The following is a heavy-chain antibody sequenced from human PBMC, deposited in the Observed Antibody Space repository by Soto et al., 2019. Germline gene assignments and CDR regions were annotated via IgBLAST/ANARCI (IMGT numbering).Heavy chain of an antibody. J-gene: IGHJ6*02. CDR2: ISGSGGST. CDR3: AKAKDIVIMVYEASHPDGYGMDV. D-gene: IGHD2-8*01. CDR1: GFTFSSYA. Sequence: PAGSMRLSCAASGFTFSSYAMSWVRQAPGKGLEWVSAISGSGGSTYYADSVKGRFTISRDNSKNTLYLQMNSLRAEDTAVYYCAKAKDIVIMVYEASHPDGYGMDVWGQGTTVTVSS. V-gene: IGHV3-23*01.